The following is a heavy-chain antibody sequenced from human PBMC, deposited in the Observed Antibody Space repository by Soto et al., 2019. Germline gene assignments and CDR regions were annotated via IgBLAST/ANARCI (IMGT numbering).Heavy chain of an antibody. Sequence: EVQLAESGGGLVQPGGSRRLSCAAAGFTFSIYEMHWVRQAPGKGLQWVSYISSSGSTTYYADSVKGRFTISRDNAKNSLYLQMNSLTAEDTALYYCARDADWGQGTLVTVSS. CDR3: ARDAD. J-gene: IGHJ4*02. CDR1: GFTFSIYE. CDR2: ISSSGSTT. V-gene: IGHV3-48*03.